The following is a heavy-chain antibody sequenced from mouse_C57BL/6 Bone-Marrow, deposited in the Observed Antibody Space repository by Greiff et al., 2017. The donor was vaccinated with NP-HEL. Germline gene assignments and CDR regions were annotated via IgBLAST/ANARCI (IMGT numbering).Heavy chain of an antibody. V-gene: IGHV1-64*01. CDR2: IHPNSGST. D-gene: IGHD1-1*01. CDR3: ARGDYYYGSRRYYYAMDY. Sequence: QVQLQQPGAELVKPGASVKLSCKASGYTFTSYWMHWVKQRPGQGLEWIGMIHPNSGSTNYNEKFKSKATLTVDKSSSTAYMQLSSLTSEDSAVYYCARGDYYYGSRRYYYAMDYWGQGTSVTVSS. CDR1: GYTFTSYW. J-gene: IGHJ4*01.